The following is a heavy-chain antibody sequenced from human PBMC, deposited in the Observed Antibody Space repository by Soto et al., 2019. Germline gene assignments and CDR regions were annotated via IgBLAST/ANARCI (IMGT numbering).Heavy chain of an antibody. J-gene: IGHJ3*02. D-gene: IGHD2-15*01. Sequence: SVKVSCKASGGTFSIYSISWVRQAPGQGLEWMGGIIPIFGTANYAQKFQGRVTITADESTSTAYMELSSLRSEDTAVYYCARYDRGYCSGGSCLENDAFDIWGQGTMVTVSS. CDR3: ARYDRGYCSGGSCLENDAFDI. V-gene: IGHV1-69*13. CDR1: GGTFSIYS. CDR2: IIPIFGTA.